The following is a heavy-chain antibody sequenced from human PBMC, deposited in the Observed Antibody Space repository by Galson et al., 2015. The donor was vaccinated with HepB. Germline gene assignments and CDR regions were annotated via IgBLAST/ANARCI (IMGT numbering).Heavy chain of an antibody. J-gene: IGHJ3*02. Sequence: TLSLTCTVSGGSISSGDYFWNWIRHHPGKGLEWIGYIYNTGSTYYNPSLKSRVIISVDTSKNQFSLRLSSVTAADTAVYYCARAPPLGSMPRPNAFDIWGQGTMVTVSS. D-gene: IGHD2-15*01. CDR2: IYNTGST. V-gene: IGHV4-31*03. CDR1: GGSISSGDYF. CDR3: ARAPPLGSMPRPNAFDI.